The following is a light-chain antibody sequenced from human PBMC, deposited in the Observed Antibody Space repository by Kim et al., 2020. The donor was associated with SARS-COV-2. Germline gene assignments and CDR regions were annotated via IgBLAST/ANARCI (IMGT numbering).Light chain of an antibody. Sequence: SLSPGERATLSCRASQSVSSYLAWYQQKPGQAPRLLIYDASNMATGIPARFSGSGSGTDFTLTISSLEPEDFAVYYCQQRSNWPTFGGGTKVDIK. CDR3: QQRSNWPT. CDR1: QSVSSY. V-gene: IGKV3-11*01. CDR2: DAS. J-gene: IGKJ4*01.